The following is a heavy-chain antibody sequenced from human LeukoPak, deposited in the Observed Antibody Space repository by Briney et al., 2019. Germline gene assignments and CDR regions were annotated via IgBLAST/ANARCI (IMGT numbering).Heavy chain of an antibody. CDR1: KFTFSSFG. CDR3: AREPGTAYFDY. CDR2: ISYDGSNK. J-gene: IGHJ4*02. V-gene: IGHV3-30*03. Sequence: GRSLRLPCAASKFTFSSFGMHWVRQAPGKGLEWVAVISYDGSNKYYADSVKGRFTISRDNSKNTLYLQMNSLRAEDTAVYYCAREPGTAYFDYWGQGTLVTVSS. D-gene: IGHD2-8*02.